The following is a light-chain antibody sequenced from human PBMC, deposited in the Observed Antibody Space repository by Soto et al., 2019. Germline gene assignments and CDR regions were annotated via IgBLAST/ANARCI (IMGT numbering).Light chain of an antibody. J-gene: IGLJ3*02. CDR3: WLSYNADRV. V-gene: IGLV7-46*01. CDR1: TGAVTSGHF. Sequence: QTVVTQEPSVTVSPGGTVTLTCGSSTGAVTSGHFPYWFQQKPGQAPRTLIYEVSNTYSWTPARFSGSLLGGKAALTLSGAQPEDEADYYCWLSYNADRVFGGGTKLTVL. CDR2: EVS.